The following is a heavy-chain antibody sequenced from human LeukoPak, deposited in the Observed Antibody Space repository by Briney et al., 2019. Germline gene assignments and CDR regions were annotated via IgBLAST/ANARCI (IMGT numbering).Heavy chain of an antibody. D-gene: IGHD6-13*01. V-gene: IGHV4-34*01. Sequence: SETLSLTCAVYGGSFSGYYWSWIRQPPGKGLEWIGEINHSGSTNYNPSLKSRVTISVDTSRNQFSLKLSSVTAADTAVYYCARLRHSSSPNWFDPWGQGTLVTVSS. CDR1: GGSFSGYY. CDR3: ARLRHSSSPNWFDP. CDR2: INHSGST. J-gene: IGHJ5*02.